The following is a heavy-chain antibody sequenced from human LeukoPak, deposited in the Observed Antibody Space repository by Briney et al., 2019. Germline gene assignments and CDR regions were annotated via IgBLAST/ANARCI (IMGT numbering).Heavy chain of an antibody. Sequence: SETLSLTCSVAGASISSGLYYWNWIRQPAGKGLEWIGRIFERVKTNYNPSLKSRVTISVDTSKNQFSLKVRSVTAIDTAVYFCASSSWLRDANFDNWGQGTLVTVSS. CDR2: IFERVKT. D-gene: IGHD6-13*01. CDR1: GASISSGLYY. CDR3: ASSSWLRDANFDN. V-gene: IGHV4-61*02. J-gene: IGHJ4*02.